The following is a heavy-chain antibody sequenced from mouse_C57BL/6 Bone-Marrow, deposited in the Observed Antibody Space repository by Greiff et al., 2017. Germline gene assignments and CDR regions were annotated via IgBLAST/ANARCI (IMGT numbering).Heavy chain of an antibody. Sequence: LVESGAELARPGASVKLSCKASGYTFTSYGISWVKQRTGQGLEWIGEIYPRSGNTYYNEKFKGKATLTADKSSSPAYMELRSLTSEDSAVYFCARGGEGYYGNFLFAYWGQGTLVTVSA. J-gene: IGHJ3*01. CDR1: GYTFTSYG. CDR2: IYPRSGNT. V-gene: IGHV1-81*01. CDR3: ARGGEGYYGNFLFAY. D-gene: IGHD2-1*01.